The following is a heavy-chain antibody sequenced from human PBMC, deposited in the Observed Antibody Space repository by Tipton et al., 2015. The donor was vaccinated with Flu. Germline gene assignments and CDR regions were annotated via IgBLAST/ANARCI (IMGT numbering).Heavy chain of an antibody. D-gene: IGHD3-3*01. Sequence: SLRLFCAASGFTFSSYEMNWVRQAPGKGLEWVSYISSSGSTIYYADSVKGRFTISRDNAKNSLYLQMNSLRAEDTAVYYCARAVGGTYYDSLIDYWGQGTLVTVSS. CDR3: ARAVGGTYYDSLIDY. V-gene: IGHV3-48*03. CDR1: GFTFSSYE. J-gene: IGHJ4*02. CDR2: ISSSGSTI.